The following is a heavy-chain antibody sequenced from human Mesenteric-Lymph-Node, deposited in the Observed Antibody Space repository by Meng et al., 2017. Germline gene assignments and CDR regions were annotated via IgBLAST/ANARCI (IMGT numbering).Heavy chain of an antibody. CDR3: ARDHEYGSGSYFTYYFDY. CDR1: GYTFTSYA. CDR2: INAGNGNT. V-gene: IGHV1-3*01. Sequence: ASVKVSCKASGYTFTSYAMHWVRQAPGQRLEWMGWINAGNGNTKYSQKFQGRVTMTRDTSTSTVYMELSSLRSEDTAVYYCARDHEYGSGSYFTYYFDYWGQGTLVTVSS. D-gene: IGHD3-10*01. J-gene: IGHJ4*02.